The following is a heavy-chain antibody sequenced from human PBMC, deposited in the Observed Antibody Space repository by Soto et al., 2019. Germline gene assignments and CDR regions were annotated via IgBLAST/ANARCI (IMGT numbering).Heavy chain of an antibody. D-gene: IGHD1-1*01. CDR3: ARYWSSGTLYGAFDI. J-gene: IGHJ3*02. V-gene: IGHV1-69*06. CDR2: IIPMIGAT. Sequence: EASVKVSCKASGGTFSDYTMSWLRQAPGRGLEWMGGIIPMIGATNNAQKLKGRFMITADKSTGTVYMELNSLRSDDTAVYFCARYWSSGTLYGAFDIWGQGTEVT. CDR1: GGTFSDYT.